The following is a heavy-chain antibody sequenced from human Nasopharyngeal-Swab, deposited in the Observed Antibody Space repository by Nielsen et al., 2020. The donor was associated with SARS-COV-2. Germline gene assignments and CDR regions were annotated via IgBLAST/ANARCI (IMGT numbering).Heavy chain of an antibody. CDR2: IAGSGSTV. J-gene: IGHJ6*02. Sequence: GESLKISCAASGFTLSTYTFNWVRQAPGKGLEWVSFIAGSGSTVYRDSVKGRFTVSRDNARNLVYLQMNSLRDEDTAVYYCAKDSLYYYYGMDVWGQGTTVTVSS. CDR1: GFTLSTYT. V-gene: IGHV3-48*02. CDR3: AKDSLYYYYGMDV.